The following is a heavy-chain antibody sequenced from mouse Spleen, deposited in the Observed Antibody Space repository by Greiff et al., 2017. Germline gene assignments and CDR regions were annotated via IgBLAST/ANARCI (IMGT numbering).Heavy chain of an antibody. Sequence: EVQLQQSGPELVKPGASVKISCKASGYTFTDYYMNWVKQSPGKSLEWIGDINPNNGGTSYNQKFKGKATLTVDKSSSTAYMELRSLTSEDSAVYYCAIYPYWGQGTLVTVSA. CDR2: INPNNGGT. D-gene: IGHD2-1*01. V-gene: IGHV1-26*01. J-gene: IGHJ3*01. CDR3: AIYPY. CDR1: GYTFTDYY.